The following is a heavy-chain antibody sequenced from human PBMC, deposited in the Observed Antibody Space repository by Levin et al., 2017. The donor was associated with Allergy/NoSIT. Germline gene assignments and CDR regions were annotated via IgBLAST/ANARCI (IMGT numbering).Heavy chain of an antibody. CDR1: SGSISDYY. D-gene: IGHD5-12*01. CDR3: ARGLLYSGVDY. J-gene: IGHJ4*02. Sequence: SQTLSLTCTVSSGSISDYYWNWIRQPPGKGLEWIGYIYYTGTTNYNPSLKSRVTISVDTSKNQFSLELSSVTAADTAMYYCARGLLYSGVDYWGQGTLVTVSS. CDR2: IYYTGTT. V-gene: IGHV4-59*01.